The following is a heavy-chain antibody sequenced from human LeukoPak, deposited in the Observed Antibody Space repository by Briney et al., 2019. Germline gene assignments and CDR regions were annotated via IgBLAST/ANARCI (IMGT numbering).Heavy chain of an antibody. D-gene: IGHD2-8*01. Sequence: GGSLRLSCAASGFTFSDYYMSWIRQAPGKGLEWVSYISSSGSTIYYADSVQGRFTISRDNAKNSLYLQMNSLRAEDTAVYYCARGNIVLIATPNWFHPWGQGTLVTVSS. J-gene: IGHJ5*02. CDR2: ISSSGSTI. CDR3: ARGNIVLIATPNWFHP. CDR1: GFTFSDYY. V-gene: IGHV3-11*01.